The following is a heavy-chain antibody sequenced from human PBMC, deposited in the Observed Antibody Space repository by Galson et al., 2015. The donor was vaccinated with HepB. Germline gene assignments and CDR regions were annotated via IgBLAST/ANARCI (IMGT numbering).Heavy chain of an antibody. CDR1: GLTFSDHH. J-gene: IGHJ4*02. Sequence: SLRLSCAASGLTFSDHHMDWVRQAPGKGLEWVGRTRNKNSGFTTEYAASVRGRVTISRDDSKKSLYLQVNSLKTEDTAMYYCAAYTYGYPHWGQGILVTVSS. CDR3: AAYTYGYPH. CDR2: TRNKNSGFTT. V-gene: IGHV3-72*01. D-gene: IGHD5-18*01.